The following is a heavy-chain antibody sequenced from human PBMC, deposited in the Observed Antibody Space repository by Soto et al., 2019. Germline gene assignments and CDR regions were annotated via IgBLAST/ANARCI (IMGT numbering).Heavy chain of an antibody. D-gene: IGHD3-10*01. Sequence: PSDTLSLTCTVSGGSVSSGSYYWSWIRQPPGRGLEWIGYIYYSGSTNYNPSLKSRVTISVDTSKNQFSLKLSSVTAADTAVYYCERDSPYGGKYYCGQGPLATVSS. V-gene: IGHV4-61*01. CDR2: IYYSGST. CDR3: ERDSPYGGKYY. J-gene: IGHJ4*02. CDR1: GGSVSSGSYY.